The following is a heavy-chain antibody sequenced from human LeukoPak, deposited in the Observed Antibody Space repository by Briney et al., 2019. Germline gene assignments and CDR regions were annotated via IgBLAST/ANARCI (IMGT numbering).Heavy chain of an antibody. CDR1: GFIVNDHA. Sequence: PGGSLRLSCVASGFIVNDHAMNWVRQAPGKGLEWVSYMSSDSSFINYADSVKGRFTISRDNAKNSLFLQMDSPRADDTAVYYCARGEVATTYYYGMDVWGQGTTVTVSS. CDR2: MSSDSSFI. V-gene: IGHV3-11*06. CDR3: ARGEVATTYYYGMDV. D-gene: IGHD5-12*01. J-gene: IGHJ6*02.